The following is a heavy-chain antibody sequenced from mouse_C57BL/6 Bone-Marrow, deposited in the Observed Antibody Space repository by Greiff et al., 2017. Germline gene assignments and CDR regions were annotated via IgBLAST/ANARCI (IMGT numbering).Heavy chain of an antibody. Sequence: EVKLMESGGGLVKPGGSLKLSCAASGFTFSDYGMHWVRQAPAKGLEWVAYISSGSSTIYYADTVKGRFTISRDNAKNTLFLQMTSLRSEDTAMYYWARNGLLLWYRAWFACWGQGTLVTVSA. CDR3: ARNGLLLWYRAWFAC. D-gene: IGHD2-1*01. V-gene: IGHV5-17*01. CDR2: ISSGSSTI. J-gene: IGHJ3*01. CDR1: GFTFSDYG.